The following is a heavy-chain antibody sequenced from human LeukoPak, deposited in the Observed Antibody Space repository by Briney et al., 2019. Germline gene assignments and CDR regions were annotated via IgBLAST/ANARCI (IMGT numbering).Heavy chain of an antibody. CDR3: ARSHDYGDYVSSY. Sequence: SVKVSCKASVGTFSSYAISWVRQAPGQGLEWMGRIIPILGIANYAQKFQGRVTITADESTSTAYMELSSLRSEDTAVYYCARSHDYGDYVSSYWGQGTLVTVSS. V-gene: IGHV1-69*04. D-gene: IGHD4-17*01. CDR1: VGTFSSYA. CDR2: IIPILGIA. J-gene: IGHJ4*02.